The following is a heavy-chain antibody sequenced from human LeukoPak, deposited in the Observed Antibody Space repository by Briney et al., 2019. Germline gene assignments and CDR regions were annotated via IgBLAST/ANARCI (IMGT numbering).Heavy chain of an antibody. D-gene: IGHD3-22*01. Sequence: SVKVSCKASGGTFSSYAISWVRQAPGQGLEWMGGIIPIFGTANYAQKFQGRVTITADESTSTAYMELSSLRSEDTAVYYCARARLWDYSDSSGYHNGAFDIWGQGTMVTVSS. J-gene: IGHJ3*02. V-gene: IGHV1-69*13. CDR3: ARARLWDYSDSSGYHNGAFDI. CDR2: IIPIFGTA. CDR1: GGTFSSYA.